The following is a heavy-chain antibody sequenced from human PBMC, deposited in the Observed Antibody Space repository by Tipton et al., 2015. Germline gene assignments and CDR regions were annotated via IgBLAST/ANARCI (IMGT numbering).Heavy chain of an antibody. CDR2: ISHSGNT. Sequence: TLSLTCAVSAYSISSDYYWGWIRQPPGKGLEWIGSISHSGNTYYNPSLKSRVTMSRDTSKNQFSLKLSSVIAADTAVYYCARDLEHGMGVWGHGTTVTVSS. CDR1: AYSISSDYY. CDR3: ARDLEHGMGV. J-gene: IGHJ6*02. D-gene: IGHD5-24*01. V-gene: IGHV4-38-2*02.